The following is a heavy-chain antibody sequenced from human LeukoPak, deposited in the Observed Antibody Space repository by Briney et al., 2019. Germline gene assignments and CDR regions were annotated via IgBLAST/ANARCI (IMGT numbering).Heavy chain of an antibody. V-gene: IGHV5-51*01. CDR1: GYSFTTYW. D-gene: IGHD2-15*01. CDR3: ARQYCSGSRCYHDAFDI. J-gene: IGHJ3*02. Sequence: GESLKISGKGSGYSFTTYWIGWVRQMPGKGLEWMGIIYPGDSDTRYSPSFQGQVTISADKSISTAYLQWSSLKASDTAMYYCARQYCSGSRCYHDAFDIWGQGTMVTVSS. CDR2: IYPGDSDT.